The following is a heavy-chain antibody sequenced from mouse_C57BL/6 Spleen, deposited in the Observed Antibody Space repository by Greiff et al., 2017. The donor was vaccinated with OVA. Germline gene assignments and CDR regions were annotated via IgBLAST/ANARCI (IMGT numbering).Heavy chain of an antibody. J-gene: IGHJ4*01. Sequence: EVQLVESEGGLVQPGGSLKLSCAASGFTFSDYYMYWVRQTPEKRLEWVAYISNGGGSTYYPDTVKGRFTISRDNAKNTLYLQMSRLKSEDTAMYYCARQEDAMDYWGQGTSVTVSS. CDR2: ISNGGGST. V-gene: IGHV5-12*01. CDR1: GFTFSDYY. CDR3: ARQEDAMDY.